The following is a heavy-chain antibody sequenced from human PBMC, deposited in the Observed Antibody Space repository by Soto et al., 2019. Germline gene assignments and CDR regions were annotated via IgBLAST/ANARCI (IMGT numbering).Heavy chain of an antibody. CDR2: IYYSGST. Sequence: PSETLSLTCTVSGGSISSYYWSWIRQPPGKGLEWIGYIYYSGSTNYNPSLKSRVTISVDTFKNQFSLKLSSVTAADTAVYYCARHKGFVGATSGGYYFDYWGQGTLVTVSS. V-gene: IGHV4-59*08. J-gene: IGHJ4*02. CDR3: ARHKGFVGATSGGYYFDY. D-gene: IGHD1-26*01. CDR1: GGSISSYY.